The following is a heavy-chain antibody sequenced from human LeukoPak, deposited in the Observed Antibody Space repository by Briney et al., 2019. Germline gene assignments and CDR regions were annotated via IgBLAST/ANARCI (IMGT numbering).Heavy chain of an antibody. D-gene: IGHD3-16*01. V-gene: IGHV3-74*01. CDR2: INSDGSST. CDR1: GFTFSSYW. CDR3: ARENGYGYYFDY. J-gene: IGHJ4*02. Sequence: GGSLRLSCAASGFTFSSYWMHWVRQAPGKGLVWVSRINSDGSSTSYADSVKGRFTISRDNAKNTLYLQMNSLRAEDMAVYYCARENGYGYYFDYWGQGTLVTVSS.